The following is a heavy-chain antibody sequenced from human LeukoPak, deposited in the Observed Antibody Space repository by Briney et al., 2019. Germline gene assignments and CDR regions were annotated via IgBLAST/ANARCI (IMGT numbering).Heavy chain of an antibody. CDR1: DDSISDYY. V-gene: IGHV4-39*07. CDR3: ARVHTYYDYV. D-gene: IGHD3-16*01. Sequence: SETLSLTLTVSDDSISDYYRSWIRQSPGKGLEWIGSIYYSGSTYYNPSLKSRVTISVDTSKNQFSLKLSSVTAADTAVYYCARVHTYYDYVWGQGTLVTVSS. CDR2: IYYSGST. J-gene: IGHJ4*02.